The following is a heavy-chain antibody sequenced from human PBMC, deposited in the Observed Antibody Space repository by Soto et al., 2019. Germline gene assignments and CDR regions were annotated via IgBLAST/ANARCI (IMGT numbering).Heavy chain of an antibody. J-gene: IGHJ6*03. Sequence: EVQLVESGGGLVQPGGSLGLSCAASGFTFSNYWMYWVRQAPGKGLVWVSRINSDGSVSSYADSVKGRLTISRDNVKNTLYLQMDSLRAEDTAVYYCARGDCVGGTCYSLAGSFYYYMDVWGKGTTVTVFS. D-gene: IGHD2-15*01. CDR1: GFTFSNYW. V-gene: IGHV3-74*01. CDR3: ARGDCVGGTCYSLAGSFYYYMDV. CDR2: INSDGSVS.